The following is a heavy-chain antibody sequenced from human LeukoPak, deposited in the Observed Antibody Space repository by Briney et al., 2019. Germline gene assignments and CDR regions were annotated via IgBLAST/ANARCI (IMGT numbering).Heavy chain of an antibody. CDR3: ARSPATSWSNFDY. J-gene: IGHJ4*02. V-gene: IGHV4-34*01. CDR2: IHHSGST. Sequence: SETLSLTCAVYVDSFSDHYWTWIRQPPGQGLEWIGEIHHSGSTNYRLSLKSRVSISVERSKNQYSLKLTSVTAADTAVYYCARSPATSWSNFDYWGQGTLVTVSS. D-gene: IGHD2-2*01. CDR1: VDSFSDHY.